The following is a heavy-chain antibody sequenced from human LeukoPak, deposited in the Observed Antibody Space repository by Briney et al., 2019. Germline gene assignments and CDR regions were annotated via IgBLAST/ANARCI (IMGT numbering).Heavy chain of an antibody. CDR2: TSSSDAGT. CDR3: ARDCDSSGYYYYYYYMDV. CDR1: GFTLSTYA. Sequence: GGSLRLSCAASGFTLSTYAMSWVRQTPGKGLEWVAATSSSDAGTYHADSVRGRFTISRDNSKNTLYLQMNSLRAEDTAVYYCARDCDSSGYYYYYYYMDVWGKGTTVTISS. V-gene: IGHV3-23*01. J-gene: IGHJ6*03. D-gene: IGHD3-22*01.